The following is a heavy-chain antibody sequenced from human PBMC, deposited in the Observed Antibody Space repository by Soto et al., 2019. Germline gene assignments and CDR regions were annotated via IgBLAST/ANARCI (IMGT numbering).Heavy chain of an antibody. CDR1: GGSISSYY. CDR3: ARESDYGDYVGQYYFDY. CDR2: IYYSGST. J-gene: IGHJ4*02. V-gene: IGHV4-59*01. D-gene: IGHD4-17*01. Sequence: SETLSLTCTVSGGSISSYYWSWIRQPPGKGLEWIGYIYYSGSTNYNPSLKSRVTISVDTSKNQFSLKLSSVTAADTAVYYCARESDYGDYVGQYYFDYWGQGTLVTVSS.